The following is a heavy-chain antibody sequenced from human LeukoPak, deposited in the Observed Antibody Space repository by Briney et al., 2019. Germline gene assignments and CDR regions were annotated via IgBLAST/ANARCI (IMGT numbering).Heavy chain of an antibody. CDR3: ARVLGYSYGHFDY. CDR1: GYSISSGYY. Sequence: SETLSLTCTVSGYSISSGYYWGWIRQPPGKGLEWIGSIYYSGSTYYNPSLKSRVTISVDTSKNQFSLKLSSVTAADTAVYYCARVLGYSYGHFDYWGQGTLVTVSS. J-gene: IGHJ4*02. D-gene: IGHD5-18*01. CDR2: IYYSGST. V-gene: IGHV4-38-2*02.